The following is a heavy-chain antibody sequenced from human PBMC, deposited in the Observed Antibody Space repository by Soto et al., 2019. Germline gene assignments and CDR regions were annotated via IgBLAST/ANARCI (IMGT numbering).Heavy chain of an antibody. Sequence: QVQLVQSGAEVKKPGASVKASCKPPGYTFSNDAIAGGRRAPGQGLEGMGWVSAYNGNTNYAQKFKGRVTMTTDTSTSTAYMEIRSLRYDDTAVYFCARASRYYWNYMMYWGQGTLVTVSS. CDR1: GYTFSNDA. V-gene: IGHV1-18*01. D-gene: IGHD1-7*01. CDR3: ARASRYYWNYMMY. J-gene: IGHJ4*02. CDR2: VSAYNGNT.